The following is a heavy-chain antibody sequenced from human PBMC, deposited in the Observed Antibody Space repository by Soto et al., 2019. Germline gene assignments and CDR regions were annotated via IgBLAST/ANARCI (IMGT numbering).Heavy chain of an antibody. CDR3: ARDQGSSWNLYYYYGMDV. CDR2: IIPILGIA. J-gene: IGHJ6*02. D-gene: IGHD6-13*01. CDR1: GGTFSSYT. V-gene: IGHV1-69*08. Sequence: QVQLVQSGAEVKKPGSSVKVSCKASGGTFSSYTISWVRQAPGQGLEWMGRIIPILGIANYAQKFQGRVTITADKSTSTAYMELSSLRSEDTAVYYCARDQGSSWNLYYYYGMDVWGQGTTVTVSS.